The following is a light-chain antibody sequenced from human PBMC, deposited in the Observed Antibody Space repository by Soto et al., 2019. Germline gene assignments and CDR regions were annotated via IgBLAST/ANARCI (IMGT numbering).Light chain of an antibody. CDR3: QQYDSYMYA. CDR1: LSVRNY. Sequence: EIVMSHSPATLSVSPRQRSTLHFRASLSVRNYLAWYQQRPGQAPRLLMYGASTRPSGIPARFTGGGSGTDFTLTITSLQSEDFAVYYCQQYDSYMYAFGQGTKVDI. J-gene: IGKJ2*01. V-gene: IGKV3-15*01. CDR2: GAS.